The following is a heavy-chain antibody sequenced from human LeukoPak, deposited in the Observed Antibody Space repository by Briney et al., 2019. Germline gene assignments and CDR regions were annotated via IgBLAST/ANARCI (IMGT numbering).Heavy chain of an antibody. CDR3: ARDGDQYSSSSRGFDY. Sequence: GSSVKVSCKASGGTFSSYAISWVRQAPGQGLEWMGRITPILGIANYAQKFQGRVTITADKSTSTAYMELRSLRSDDTAVYYCARDGDQYSSSSRGFDYWGQGTLVTVSS. CDR2: ITPILGIA. J-gene: IGHJ4*02. D-gene: IGHD6-6*01. V-gene: IGHV1-69*04. CDR1: GGTFSSYA.